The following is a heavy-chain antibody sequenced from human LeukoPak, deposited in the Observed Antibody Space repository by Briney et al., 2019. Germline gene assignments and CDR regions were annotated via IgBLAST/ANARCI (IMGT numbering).Heavy chain of an antibody. CDR1: GYTFTSYY. V-gene: IGHV1-46*01. CDR2: INPSGGST. J-gene: IGHJ5*02. CDR3: ARDMAAAGGGFDP. Sequence: VSVKVSCKASGYTFTSYYVHWVRQASGQGLEWMGIINPSGGSTSYAQKFQGRVTMTRDMSTSTVYMELSSLRSEDTAVYYCARDMAAAGGGFDPWGQGTLVTVSS. D-gene: IGHD6-13*01.